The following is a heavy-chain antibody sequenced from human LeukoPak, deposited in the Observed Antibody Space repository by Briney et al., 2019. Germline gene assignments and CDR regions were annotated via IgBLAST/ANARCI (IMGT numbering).Heavy chain of an antibody. CDR2: ISSSSSYI. D-gene: IGHD2-2*01. CDR1: GFTFSSYS. Sequence: GGSLRLSCAASGFTFSSYSMNWVRQAPGKGLEWVSSISSSSSYIYYADSVKGRFTISRDNAKNSLYLQMNSLRAEDTAVYYCASDIVVVPAAMAPDGNWFDPWGQGTLVTVSS. CDR3: ASDIVVVPAAMAPDGNWFDP. V-gene: IGHV3-21*01. J-gene: IGHJ5*02.